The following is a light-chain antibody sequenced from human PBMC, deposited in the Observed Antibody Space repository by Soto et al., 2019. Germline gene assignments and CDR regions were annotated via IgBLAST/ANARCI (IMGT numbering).Light chain of an antibody. CDR1: QSVSSY. CDR3: QQRSNWPLT. Sequence: EIVLTQSPATLSLSPGERATLSCRASQSVSSYLAWYQQKPGQAPRLLIYDASNRATGIPARFSGSGSGTDLTITISSLEPEDFEVYYCQQRSNWPLTFGQGTKVDIK. V-gene: IGKV3-11*01. CDR2: DAS. J-gene: IGKJ1*01.